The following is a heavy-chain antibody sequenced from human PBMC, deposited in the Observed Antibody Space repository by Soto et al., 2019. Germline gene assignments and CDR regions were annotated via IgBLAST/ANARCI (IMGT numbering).Heavy chain of an antibody. CDR2: ISGSGGST. CDR1: GFTFSSYA. J-gene: IGHJ4*02. Sequence: PGGSVRLSCAASGFTFSSYAMSWVRQAPGKGLEWVSAISGSGGSTYYADSVKGRFTISRDNSKNTLYLQMNSLRAEDTAVYYCAKALTDILTGYYNAYFDYWGQGTLVTVSS. CDR3: AKALTDILTGYYNAYFDY. V-gene: IGHV3-23*01. D-gene: IGHD3-9*01.